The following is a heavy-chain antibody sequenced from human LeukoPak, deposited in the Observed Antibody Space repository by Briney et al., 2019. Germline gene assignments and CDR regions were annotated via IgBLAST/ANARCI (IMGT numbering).Heavy chain of an antibody. CDR3: ARTLTARYSSSWYYGDAAFDI. J-gene: IGHJ3*02. V-gene: IGHV3-23*01. CDR1: GFTFSSYA. CDR2: ISGSGGST. Sequence: GGSLRLSCAASGFTFSSYAMSWVRQAPGKGLEWVSAISGSGGSTYYADSVKGRFTISRDNSKNTLYLQMNSLRAEDTAVYYCARTLTARYSSSWYYGDAAFDIWGQGTMVTVSS. D-gene: IGHD6-13*01.